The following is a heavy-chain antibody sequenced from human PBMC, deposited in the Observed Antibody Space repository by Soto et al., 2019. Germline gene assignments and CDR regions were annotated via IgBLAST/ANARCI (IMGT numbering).Heavy chain of an antibody. CDR1: GYSFLNYW. Sequence: PGESLKISCKTSGYSFLNYWIGWVRQMPGKGLEWMGIIYPGDSDARYSPSFQGLVTISADKSISTVYLQWSSLKASDTAMYYCARHIVDTSMTASFNYWGQGTQVTVAS. V-gene: IGHV5-51*01. D-gene: IGHD5-18*01. J-gene: IGHJ4*02. CDR3: ARHIVDTSMTASFNY. CDR2: IYPGDSDA.